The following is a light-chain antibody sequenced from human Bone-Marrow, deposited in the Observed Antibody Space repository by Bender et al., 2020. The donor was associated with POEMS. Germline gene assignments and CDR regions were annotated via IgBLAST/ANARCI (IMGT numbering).Light chain of an antibody. V-gene: IGLV2-8*01. CDR2: EVT. Sequence: QSALTQPPSASGSPGQSVTISCTGTSSDVGGYNYVSWYQQYPGKAPKVMIYEVTKRPSGVPDRFSASKSGNTASLTVSGLQAEDEADYYCSSYAGSNNFVFGGGTRLTVL. CDR3: SSYAGSNNFV. CDR1: SSDVGGYNY. J-gene: IGLJ2*01.